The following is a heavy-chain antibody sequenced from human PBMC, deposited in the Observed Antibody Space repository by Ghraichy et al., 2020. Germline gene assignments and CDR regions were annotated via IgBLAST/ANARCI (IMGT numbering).Heavy chain of an antibody. D-gene: IGHD4-17*01. J-gene: IGHJ4*02. V-gene: IGHV4-59*01. CDR2: IYYSGST. Sequence: SETLSLTCTVSGGSISSYYWSWIRQPPGKGLEWIGYIYYSGSTNYNPSLKSRVTISVDTSKNQFSLKLSSVTAADTAVYYCARAGEYGDYAQFDYWGQGTLVTVSS. CDR1: GGSISSYY. CDR3: ARAGEYGDYAQFDY.